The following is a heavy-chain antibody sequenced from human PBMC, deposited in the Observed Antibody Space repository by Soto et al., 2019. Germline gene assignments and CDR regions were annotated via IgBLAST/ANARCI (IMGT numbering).Heavy chain of an antibody. CDR2: IYYSGST. Sequence: SETLSLTCTVSGGSISSYYWSWIRQPPGKGLEWIGYIYYSGSTNYNPSLKSRVTISVDTSKNQFSLKLSSVTAADTAVYYCARETIGYGLDVWGQGTTVPGSS. V-gene: IGHV4-59*01. CDR1: GGSISSYY. J-gene: IGHJ6*02. CDR3: ARETIGYGLDV. D-gene: IGHD1-7*01.